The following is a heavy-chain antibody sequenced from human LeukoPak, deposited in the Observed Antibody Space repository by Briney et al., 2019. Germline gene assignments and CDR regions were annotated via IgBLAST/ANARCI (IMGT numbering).Heavy chain of an antibody. CDR2: ISYDGCNE. J-gene: IGHJ4*02. Sequence: GGSLRLSCAASGCTYSAFAMHWARQAPGKGLEWVAVISYDGCNEHYADSVKGRFTISRDNSKNTLYLQMNSLRNRDTAGHYFEKDPPHYGGLYYFDYWGQGSLVTVSS. D-gene: IGHD4-23*01. V-gene: IGHV3-30*04. CDR3: EKDPPHYGGLYYFDY. CDR1: GCTYSAFA.